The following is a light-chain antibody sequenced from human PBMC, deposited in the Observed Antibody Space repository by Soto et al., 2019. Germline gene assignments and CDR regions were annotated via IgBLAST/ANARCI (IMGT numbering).Light chain of an antibody. J-gene: IGKJ1*01. CDR3: QQYDSYPWT. CDR1: QSLNRW. Sequence: FPSSLSAPVGDRVTITCRASQSLNRWLAWYQQKPGKAPKLLIYDASSMESGVPSRFSGSGSGTEFTLTISSLQPDDFATYYCQQYDSYPWTFGQGAKVDIK. CDR2: DAS. V-gene: IGKV1-5*01.